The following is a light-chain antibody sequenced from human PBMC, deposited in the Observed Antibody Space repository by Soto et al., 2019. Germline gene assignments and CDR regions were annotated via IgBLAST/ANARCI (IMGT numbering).Light chain of an antibody. CDR3: QQYNSWPLT. J-gene: IGKJ4*01. Sequence: EIVMTQSPATLSVSPGERATLSCRASQSVSSNLAWYQQKPGQAPRVLIYGASTRATGFPARFSGSGSGTEFTLTISSLQSEDFAVYYCQQYNSWPLTFGGGTKVEIK. CDR2: GAS. V-gene: IGKV3-15*01. CDR1: QSVSSN.